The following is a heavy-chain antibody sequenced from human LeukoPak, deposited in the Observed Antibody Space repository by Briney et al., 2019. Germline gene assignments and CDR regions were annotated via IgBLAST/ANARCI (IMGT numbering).Heavy chain of an antibody. D-gene: IGHD3-9*01. CDR3: ARQRKYYDILTGYYSWFDP. J-gene: IGHJ5*02. V-gene: IGHV4-59*08. CDR1: GYSISSGYY. Sequence: PSETLSLTCTVSGYSISSGYYWSWIRQPPGKGLEWIGYIYYSGSTNYNPSLKSRVTISVDTSKNQFSLKLSSVTAADTAVYYCARQRKYYDILTGYYSWFDPWGQGTLVTVSS. CDR2: IYYSGST.